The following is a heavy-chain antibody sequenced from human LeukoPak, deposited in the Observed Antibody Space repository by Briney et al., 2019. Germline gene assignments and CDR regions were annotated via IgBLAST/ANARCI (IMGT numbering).Heavy chain of an antibody. J-gene: IGHJ4*02. CDR2: IRYDGSNE. D-gene: IGHD6-19*01. CDR1: GFTFSSFG. Sequence: PGGSLRLSCGASGFTFSSFGMHWVRQAPGKGLEWVALIRYDGSNELYVDSVRGRFTLSRDNSKNTLYLQMNSLRPDDTAIYYCAKDRPEFTSGWFLGGFDYWGQGALVTVSS. CDR3: AKDRPEFTSGWFLGGFDY. V-gene: IGHV3-30*02.